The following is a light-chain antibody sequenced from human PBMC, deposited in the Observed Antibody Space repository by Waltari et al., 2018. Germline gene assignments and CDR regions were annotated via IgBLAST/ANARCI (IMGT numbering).Light chain of an antibody. CDR3: MQGIEYPT. CDR1: QTLLDTEDGDTY. J-gene: IGKJ1*01. V-gene: IGKV2-40*01. Sequence: DIVMTQTPLSLPVTLGEPASISCRSSQTLLDTEDGDTYLDWYLQKPGQSPQLLIYEGSNRASGVPDRFSGSGSDTDFTLKISRVEAEDVGVYYCMQGIEYPTFGQGTKVEIK. CDR2: EGS.